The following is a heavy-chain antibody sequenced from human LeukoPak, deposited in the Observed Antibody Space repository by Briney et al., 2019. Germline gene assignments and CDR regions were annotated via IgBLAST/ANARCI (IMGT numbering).Heavy chain of an antibody. Sequence: PGGSLRLSCAASGFTFSSYAMHWVRQAPGKGLEWVSVIYSGGSTYYADSVKGRFTISRDNSKNTLYLQMNSLRAEDTAVYYCARTISDAFDIWGQGTMVTVSS. V-gene: IGHV3-53*01. CDR2: IYSGGST. D-gene: IGHD2-21*01. CDR1: GFTFSSYA. CDR3: ARTISDAFDI. J-gene: IGHJ3*02.